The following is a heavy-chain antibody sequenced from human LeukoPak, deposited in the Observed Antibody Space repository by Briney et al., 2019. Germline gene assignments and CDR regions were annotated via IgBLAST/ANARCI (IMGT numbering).Heavy chain of an antibody. CDR2: INPSGGST. J-gene: IGHJ4*02. V-gene: IGHV1-46*01. D-gene: IGHD6-13*01. Sequence: ASVKVSCKASGYTFTSYYMHWVRQAPGQGLEWMGMINPSGGSTSYAQKFQGRVTMTGDTSTSTVYMELSSLRSEDTAVYYCARLQAAADSYWGQGTLVTVSS. CDR3: ARLQAAADSY. CDR1: GYTFTSYY.